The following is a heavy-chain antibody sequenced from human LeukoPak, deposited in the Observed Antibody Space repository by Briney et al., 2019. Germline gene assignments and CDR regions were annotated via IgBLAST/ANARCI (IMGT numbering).Heavy chain of an antibody. CDR1: GYTFTGYY. J-gene: IGHJ4*02. CDR2: INPNSGGT. CDR3: ARQGGLGVAATPDS. V-gene: IGHV1-2*02. D-gene: IGHD6-13*01. Sequence: ASATVSCKASGYTFTGYYMHWVRQAPGQGLEWMGWINPNSGGTNYAQKFQGRVTMTRDTSISTAYMELSRLRSDDTAVYYCARQGGLGVAATPDSWGQGTQVTVSS.